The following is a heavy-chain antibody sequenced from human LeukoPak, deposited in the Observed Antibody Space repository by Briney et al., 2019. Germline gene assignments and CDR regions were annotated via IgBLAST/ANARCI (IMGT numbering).Heavy chain of an antibody. CDR2: IYYSGST. CDR3: ARDQSRTNWFDP. CDR1: GGSISSGGYY. Sequence: KPSETLSLTCTVSGGSISSGGYYWSWIRQHPGKGLEWIGYIYYSGSTYYNPSLKSRVTISVDTSKNQFSLKLSSVTAADTAVYYCARDQSRTNWFDPWGQGTLVTVSS. V-gene: IGHV4-31*03. D-gene: IGHD6-13*01. J-gene: IGHJ5*02.